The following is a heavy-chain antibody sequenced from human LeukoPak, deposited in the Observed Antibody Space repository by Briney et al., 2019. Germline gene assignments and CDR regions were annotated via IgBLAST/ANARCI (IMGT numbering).Heavy chain of an antibody. J-gene: IGHJ5*02. CDR2: ISGGGGST. V-gene: IGHV3-23*01. CDR3: AKVGAYRLGWFDP. CDR1: GFTFSSYA. Sequence: PGGSLRLSCAASGFTFSSYAMSWVRQAPGKGLEWVSTISGGGGSTYYADSVKGRFTISRDNSKNTLYVQMNSLRAEDTAVYYCAKVGAYRLGWFDPWGQGTLVTVSS.